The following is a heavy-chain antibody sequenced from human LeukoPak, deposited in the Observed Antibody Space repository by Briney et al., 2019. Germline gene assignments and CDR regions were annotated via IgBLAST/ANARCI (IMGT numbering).Heavy chain of an antibody. J-gene: IGHJ4*02. CDR1: GFTFRCFR. D-gene: IGHD6-19*01. V-gene: IGHV3-33*01. CDR3: ARDYQSSWTPGC. Sequence: GGSLTLSCAASGFTFRCFRMHWVRQAPGKGLERVAYIWHDGSNKYYADSVKGRFTISRDNSKNTLYLQMNGLRAEDTAVYYCARDYQSSWTPGCWGQGTLVTVSS. CDR2: IWHDGSNK.